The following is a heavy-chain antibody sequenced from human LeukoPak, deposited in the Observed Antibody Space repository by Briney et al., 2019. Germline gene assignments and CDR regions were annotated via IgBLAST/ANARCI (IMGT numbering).Heavy chain of an antibody. CDR3: AREHVDTSFDI. CDR2: ISGYNGNT. CDR1: GYTFTGYY. V-gene: IGHV1-18*04. J-gene: IGHJ3*02. D-gene: IGHD5-18*01. Sequence: GASVKVSCKASGYTFTGYYMHWVRQAPGQGLEWMGWISGYNGNTNYAQKLQGRVTMTTDTSTSTAYMELRSLRSDDTAVYYCAREHVDTSFDIWGQGTMVTVSS.